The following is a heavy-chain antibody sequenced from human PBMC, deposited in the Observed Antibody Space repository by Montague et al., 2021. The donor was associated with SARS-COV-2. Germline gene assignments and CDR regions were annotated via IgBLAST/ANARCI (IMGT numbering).Heavy chain of an antibody. CDR2: IGTAGDT. V-gene: IGHV3-13*04. CDR1: GFTFSSYD. Sequence: SLILSCAASGFTFSSYDMHWVRQATGKCLEWVSAIGTAGDTYYPAAVNGRFTISSENTKNSLYLQMNSLRAGDTALYYCARASMATVTTSGAVRSIYYYYSMDVWGKGTTVTVSS. J-gene: IGHJ6*03. D-gene: IGHD4-11*01. CDR3: ARASMATVTTSGAVRSIYYYYSMDV.